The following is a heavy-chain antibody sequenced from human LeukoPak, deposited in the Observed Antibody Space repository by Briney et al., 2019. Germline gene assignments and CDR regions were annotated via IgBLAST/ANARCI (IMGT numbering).Heavy chain of an antibody. V-gene: IGHV3-53*01. Sequence: GGSLRLSCAASGFIVSSNCMSWVRQAPGKRLEWVSVIYTDGSTYHAESVKGRFTIFRDNSRNTVYLQMNSLRIEDTAVYYCTREPDAGSGSYRKYFDFWGQGTLVTVSS. CDR2: IYTDGST. D-gene: IGHD1-26*01. J-gene: IGHJ4*02. CDR1: GFIVSSNC. CDR3: TREPDAGSGSYRKYFDF.